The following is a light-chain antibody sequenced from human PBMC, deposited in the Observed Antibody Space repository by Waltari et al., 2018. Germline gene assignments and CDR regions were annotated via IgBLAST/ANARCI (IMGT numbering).Light chain of an antibody. Sequence: DIQMTQSPSSVSASVGDSVPLTCRASQGISSRLAWYQQKPGKAPKLLIYDASSLHSGVPSRFSGSGSGTDFTLTIRSLQPEDFATYYCQQVNSFPRTFGQGTKVEVK. CDR1: QGISSR. J-gene: IGKJ1*01. V-gene: IGKV1-12*01. CDR2: DAS. CDR3: QQVNSFPRT.